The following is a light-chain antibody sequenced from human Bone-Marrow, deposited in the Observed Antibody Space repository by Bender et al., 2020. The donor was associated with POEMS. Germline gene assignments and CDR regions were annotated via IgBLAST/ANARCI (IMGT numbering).Light chain of an antibody. CDR2: EVN. Sequence: QSALTQPASVSGSPGQSITITCSGSSSDVGRYNLVSWYQQHSGKAPKLIIYEVNERPSGVSNRFSASKSGTTASLTVSGLQAEDEADYYCSSYAGSNNLRVFGGGTKLTVL. CDR1: SSDVGRYNL. CDR3: SSYAGSNNLRV. V-gene: IGLV2-23*02. J-gene: IGLJ2*01.